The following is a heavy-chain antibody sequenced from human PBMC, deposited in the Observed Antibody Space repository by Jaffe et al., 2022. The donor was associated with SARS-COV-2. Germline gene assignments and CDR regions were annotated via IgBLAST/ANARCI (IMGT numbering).Heavy chain of an antibody. CDR3: ARRGNYGGNSDYYYYMDV. D-gene: IGHD4-17*01. CDR1: GGSISSSSYY. CDR2: IYYSGST. J-gene: IGHJ6*03. V-gene: IGHV4-39*01. Sequence: QLQLQESGPGLVKPSETLSLTCTVSGGSISSSSYYWGWIRQPPGKGLEWIGSIYYSGSTYYNPSLKSRVTISVDTSKNQFSLKLSSVTAADTAVYYCARRGNYGGNSDYYYYMDVWGKGTTVTVSS.